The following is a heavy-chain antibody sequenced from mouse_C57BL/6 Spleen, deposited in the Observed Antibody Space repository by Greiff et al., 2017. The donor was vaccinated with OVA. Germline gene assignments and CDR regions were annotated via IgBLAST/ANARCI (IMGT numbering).Heavy chain of an antibody. CDR1: GYTFTSYW. CDR3: ARSGYYYGSRNYAMDY. D-gene: IGHD1-1*01. CDR2: IHPNSGST. Sequence: QVQLQQPGAELVKPGASVKLSCKASGYTFTSYWWPWVRRGLGQGLEWIGMIHPNSGSTNYNEKFKSKATLTVDKSSSTAYMQLSSLTSEDSAVYYCARSGYYYGSRNYAMDYWGQGTSVTVSS. V-gene: IGHV1-64*01. J-gene: IGHJ4*01.